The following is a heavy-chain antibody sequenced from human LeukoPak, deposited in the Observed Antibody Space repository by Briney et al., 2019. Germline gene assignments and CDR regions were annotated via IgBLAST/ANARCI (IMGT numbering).Heavy chain of an antibody. D-gene: IGHD6-19*01. J-gene: IGHJ4*02. CDR3: AKRSGYTTGWFFDF. Sequence: GGSLRPSCAASGFSFSSYAMSWVRQAPGKGLEWVSSISGSGDNTYYAESVKGRFTISRDNSKNTLFLQMNSLRAEDTAVFYCAKRSGYTTGWFFDFWGQGTLVTVSS. CDR1: GFSFSSYA. V-gene: IGHV3-23*01. CDR2: ISGSGDNT.